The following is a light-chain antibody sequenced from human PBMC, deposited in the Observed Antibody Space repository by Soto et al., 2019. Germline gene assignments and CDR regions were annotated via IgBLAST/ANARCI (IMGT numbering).Light chain of an antibody. Sequence: EIVLTQSPDTLSLSPGERATLSCRASQSVSSSSLTWYQQIPGQAPRFLIYGASNRAIGIPDRFSGSGSETDFTLAISRLEPEDFAVYYCQQYGDSSYTFGRGTKLEMK. CDR1: QSVSSSS. CDR2: GAS. CDR3: QQYGDSSYT. J-gene: IGKJ2*01. V-gene: IGKV3-20*01.